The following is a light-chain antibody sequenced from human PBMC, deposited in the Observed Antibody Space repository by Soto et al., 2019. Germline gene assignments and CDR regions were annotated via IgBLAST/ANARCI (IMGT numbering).Light chain of an antibody. CDR3: QASYSTPRLFT. Sequence: DIQMTQSPSSLSASVGVRVTITCRASQSISRYLNWYQQKPGKAPKLLIYAASSLQSGVPSRFSGSGSGTDFNLSMSSLQPEDSATSCCQASYSTPRLFTFGRGTNLEIK. V-gene: IGKV1-39*01. J-gene: IGKJ2*01. CDR1: QSISRY. CDR2: AAS.